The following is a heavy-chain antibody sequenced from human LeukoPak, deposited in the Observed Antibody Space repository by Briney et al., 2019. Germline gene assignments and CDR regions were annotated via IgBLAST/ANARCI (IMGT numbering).Heavy chain of an antibody. V-gene: IGHV1-2*02. CDR2: INPNSGGT. CDR1: GYTFTSYG. CDR3: ARGPGTYYDSSGYPIS. D-gene: IGHD3-22*01. J-gene: IGHJ5*02. Sequence: ASVTVSCKASGYTFTSYGISWVRQAPGQGLEWMGWINPNSGGTNYAQKFQGRVTMTRDTSISTAYMELSRLRSDDTAVYYCARGPGTYYDSSGYPISWGQGTLVTVSS.